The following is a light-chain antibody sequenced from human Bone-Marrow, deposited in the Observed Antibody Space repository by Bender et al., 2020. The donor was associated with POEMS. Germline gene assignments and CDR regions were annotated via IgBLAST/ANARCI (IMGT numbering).Light chain of an antibody. J-gene: IGLJ3*02. CDR1: SSDVGDYTA. CDR2: EVT. Sequence: QSALTQPPSASGSPGQSVTISCTGTSSDVGDYTAVSWYQQHPGKAPKLMIYEVTKRPSGVPDRFSGSNTGDTATLTISGTQTTDEADYYCQAWDRTSGWVFGGGTKLTVL. CDR3: QAWDRTSGWV. V-gene: IGLV2-8*01.